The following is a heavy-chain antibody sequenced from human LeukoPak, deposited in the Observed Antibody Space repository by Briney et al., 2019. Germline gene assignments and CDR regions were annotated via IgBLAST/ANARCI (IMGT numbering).Heavy chain of an antibody. CDR1: GFSLSTSGVG. D-gene: IGHD2-2*01. V-gene: IGHV2-5*02. J-gene: IGHJ4*02. CDR2: IYWDDDK. Sequence: SGPTLVNPTQTLTLTCTFSGFSLSTSGVGVGWIRQPPGKALEWLALIYWDDDKRYSPSLKSRLTITKDTSKNQVVLTMTNMDPVDTATYYCAHRVYCSNTSCPPGNFYYFDYWGQGTLVTVSS. CDR3: AHRVYCSNTSCPPGNFYYFDY.